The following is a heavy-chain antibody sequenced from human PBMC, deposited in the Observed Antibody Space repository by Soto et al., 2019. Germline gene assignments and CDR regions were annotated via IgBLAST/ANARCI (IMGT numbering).Heavy chain of an antibody. V-gene: IGHV4-39*01. Sequence: QLQLQESGPGLVKPSETLSLTCTVSGGSISSDTYCWGWIRQPPGKGLEWIASICYTGNTFSNPSLKSRVSISVDSSKDQFSLKVSCVTAADTAVYYGARRKPYSDFFAYWGQGTLVTVSS. J-gene: IGHJ4*02. D-gene: IGHD3-3*01. CDR2: ICYTGNT. CDR1: GGSISSDTYC. CDR3: ARRKPYSDFFAY.